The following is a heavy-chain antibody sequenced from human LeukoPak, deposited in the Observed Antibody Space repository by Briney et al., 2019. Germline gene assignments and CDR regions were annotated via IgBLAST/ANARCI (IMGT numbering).Heavy chain of an antibody. CDR3: AREGVAVAGYYYYYYMDV. V-gene: IGHV1-2*02. D-gene: IGHD6-19*01. J-gene: IGHJ6*03. Sequence: ASVKVSCKASGYTFTGYYVHWVRQAPGQGLEWMGWINPNSGGTNYAQKFQGRVTMTRDTSISTAYMELSRLRSDDTAVYYCAREGVAVAGYYYYYYMDVWGKGTTVTVSS. CDR1: GYTFTGYY. CDR2: INPNSGGT.